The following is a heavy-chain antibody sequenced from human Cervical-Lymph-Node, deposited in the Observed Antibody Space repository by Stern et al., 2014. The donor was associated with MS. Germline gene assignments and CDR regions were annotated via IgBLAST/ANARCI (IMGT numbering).Heavy chain of an antibody. CDR1: GYTFSNYY. CDR2: INPSGGST. Sequence: QVQLVQSGTEVKKPGASVKVSCKASGYTFSNYYMHWVRQAPGQGLEWMGIINPSGGSTSYAQKFQGRVTMTRDTSTSTVYMELSSLRSEDTAMYYCAREFDYYDSDGYYLDYWGQGTLVTVSS. J-gene: IGHJ4*02. CDR3: AREFDYYDSDGYYLDY. D-gene: IGHD3-22*01. V-gene: IGHV1-46*01.